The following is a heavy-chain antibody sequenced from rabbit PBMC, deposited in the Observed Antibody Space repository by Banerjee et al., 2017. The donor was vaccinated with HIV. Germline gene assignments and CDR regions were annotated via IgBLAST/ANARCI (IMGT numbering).Heavy chain of an antibody. CDR2: IDDGSSGFT. D-gene: IGHD1-1*01. V-gene: IGHV1S40*01. CDR1: GVSFSLSSY. Sequence: QSLEESGGDLVTPGASLTLTCTASGVSFSLSSYICWVRQAPGKGLEWIGCIDDGSSGFTYFATWAKGRFTCSKTSSTTVTLQMTRLTAADTATYFCARDTSSSFSSYGMDLWGQGTLVTVS. J-gene: IGHJ6*01. CDR3: ARDTSSSFSSYGMDL.